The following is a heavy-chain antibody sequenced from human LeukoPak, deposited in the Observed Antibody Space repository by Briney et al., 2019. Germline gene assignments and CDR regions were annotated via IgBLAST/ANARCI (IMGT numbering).Heavy chain of an antibody. CDR1: GGTFSSYA. D-gene: IGHD3-3*01. J-gene: IGHJ4*02. CDR3: ARTLYYDFWSGYQRISLYFDY. CDR2: IIPIFDTA. Sequence: SVKVSCKASGGTFSSYAISWVRQAPGQGLEWMGGIIPIFDTANYAQKFQGRVTITADESTSTAYLELSSLRSEDTAVYYCARTLYYDFWSGYQRISLYFDYWGQGTLVTVSS. V-gene: IGHV1-69*13.